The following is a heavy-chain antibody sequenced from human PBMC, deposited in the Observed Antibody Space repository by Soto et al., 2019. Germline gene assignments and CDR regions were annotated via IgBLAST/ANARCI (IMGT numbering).Heavy chain of an antibody. CDR2: ISAYNGNT. V-gene: IGHV1-18*01. CDR3: ACSSSWYTYYYYGMDV. CDR1: GYTFTSYG. Sequence: ASVKVSCKASGYTFTSYGISWVRQAPGQGLEWMGWISAYNGNTNYAQKLQGRVTMTTDTSTSTAYMELRSLRSDDTAVYYCACSSSWYTYYYYGMDVWGQGTTVTVSS. D-gene: IGHD6-13*01. J-gene: IGHJ6*02.